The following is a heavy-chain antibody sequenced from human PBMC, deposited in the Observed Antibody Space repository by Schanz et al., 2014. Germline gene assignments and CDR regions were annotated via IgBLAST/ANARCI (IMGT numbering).Heavy chain of an antibody. CDR1: GFTVNTNY. V-gene: IGHV3-53*01. D-gene: IGHD6-6*01. CDR2: MYINSGST. CDR3: TTDRGITVRPLFDY. Sequence: EVQLVESGGGLIQPGGSLRLSCAVSGFTVNTNYMSWVRQAPGKGLEWISSMYINSGSTQYADSVKGRFIISRDSSKNTLFLQMNSLRAEDTAVYFCTTDRGITVRPLFDYWGHGTLVTVAS. J-gene: IGHJ4*01.